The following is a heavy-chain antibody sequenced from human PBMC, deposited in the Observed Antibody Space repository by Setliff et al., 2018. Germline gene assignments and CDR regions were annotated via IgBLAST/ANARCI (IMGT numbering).Heavy chain of an antibody. D-gene: IGHD3-3*01. V-gene: IGHV4-4*07. J-gene: IGHJ5*02. CDR2: VSASGST. CDR3: ARERTIFGILVISGWFDP. Sequence: TLSLTCTVYGGSFTNYYWGWIRQSPGKELEWIGRVSASGSTTYNPSLKSRVTMSVDTSRNQISLNLTSVTAADTAMYYCARERTIFGILVISGWFDPWGQGTVVTVPQ. CDR1: GGSFTNYY.